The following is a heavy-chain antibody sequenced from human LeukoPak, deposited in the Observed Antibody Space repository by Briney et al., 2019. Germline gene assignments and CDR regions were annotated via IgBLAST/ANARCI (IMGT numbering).Heavy chain of an antibody. V-gene: IGHV3-48*03. CDR1: GFTFSSYD. Sequence: GGSLRLSCAASGFTFSSYDMNWVRQAPGKGLEWVSYISSSGSIIYYADSVKGRFTISRDNAKNSLYLQMNSLRAEDTAIYYCAKKEYSSGHSYWYLDLWGRGTLVTVSS. D-gene: IGHD6-19*01. CDR3: AKKEYSSGHSYWYLDL. CDR2: ISSSGSII. J-gene: IGHJ2*01.